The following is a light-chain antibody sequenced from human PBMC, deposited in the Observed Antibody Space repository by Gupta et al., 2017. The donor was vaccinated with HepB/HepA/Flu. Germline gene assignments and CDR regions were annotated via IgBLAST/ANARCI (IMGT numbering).Light chain of an antibody. J-gene: IGKJ4*01. Sequence: EIVLTQSPGTLSLSLGERATLSCRASQSFTSGYLAWYQQKPGQAPRLLIYGASRRAAGIPDRFSGSESGTDFTLTISRLEPEDFAVYYCQHYDNSIPLSFGGGTKVEMK. V-gene: IGKV3-20*01. CDR1: QSFTSGY. CDR2: GAS. CDR3: QHYDNSIPLS.